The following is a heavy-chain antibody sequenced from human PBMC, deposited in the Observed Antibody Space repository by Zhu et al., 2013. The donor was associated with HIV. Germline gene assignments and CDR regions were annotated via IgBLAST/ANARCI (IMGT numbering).Heavy chain of an antibody. J-gene: IGHJ6*02. Sequence: QVQLVQSGAEVKKPGSSVKVSCKASGGTFSSYAISWVRQAPGQGLEWMGGIIPIFGTANYAQKFQGRVTITADESTSTAYMELSSLRSEDTAVYYCARGELWTGTTSFYYYYGMDVWGQGTTVTVSS. CDR3: ARGELWTGTTSFYYYYGMDV. CDR2: IIPIFGTA. D-gene: IGHD1-1*01. V-gene: IGHV1-69*01. CDR1: GGTFSSYA.